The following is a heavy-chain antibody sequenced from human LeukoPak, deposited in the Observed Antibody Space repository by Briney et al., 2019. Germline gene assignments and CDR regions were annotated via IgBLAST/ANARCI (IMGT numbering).Heavy chain of an antibody. Sequence: GSLRLSCAASGFTLSRYNLHWVRQAPGEGLECIGYIYNSGGINYNPSLKSRVTISVDTSKNQFSLKLSSVTAADTAVYYCASRVGTTVTTKQEFDCWGQGTLVTVSS. J-gene: IGHJ4*02. CDR2: IYNSGGI. D-gene: IGHD4-17*01. CDR1: GFTLSRYN. V-gene: IGHV4-59*12. CDR3: ASRVGTTVTTKQEFDC.